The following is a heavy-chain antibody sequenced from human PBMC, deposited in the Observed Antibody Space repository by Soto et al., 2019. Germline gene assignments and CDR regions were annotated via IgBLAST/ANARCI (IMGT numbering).Heavy chain of an antibody. V-gene: IGHV1-8*01. CDR2: MNPNSGNT. D-gene: IGHD3-22*01. J-gene: IGHJ6*02. CDR1: VYTFTSYE. CDR3: ARAGRMYYYDSSGYYRAYGMDV. Sequence: QVQLVQSGAEVKKPGASVKVSCKASVYTFTSYEINWVRQATGQGLEWMGWMNPNSGNTGYAQEFQGRVTMTRNTSISTAYMELSSLRSEDTAVYYCARAGRMYYYDSSGYYRAYGMDVWGQGTTVTVSS.